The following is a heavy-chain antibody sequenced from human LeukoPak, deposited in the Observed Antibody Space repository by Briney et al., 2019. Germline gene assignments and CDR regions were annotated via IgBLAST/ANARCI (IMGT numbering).Heavy chain of an antibody. V-gene: IGHV4-34*01. CDR1: GGSFSGYY. CDR2: INHSGST. J-gene: IGHJ5*02. Sequence: SETLSLTCAVYGGSFSGYYWSWIRQPPGKGLEWIGEINHSGSTNYNPSLKRGVTISVDTSKNQFSLKLSSVTAADTAVYYCAGIATGFNWFDPWGQGTLVTVSS. CDR3: AGIATGFNWFDP. D-gene: IGHD6-13*01.